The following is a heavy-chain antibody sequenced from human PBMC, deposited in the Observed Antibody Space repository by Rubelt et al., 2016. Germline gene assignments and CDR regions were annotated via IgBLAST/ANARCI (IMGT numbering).Heavy chain of an antibody. J-gene: IGHJ3*02. CDR2: IYYSGRT. D-gene: IGHD3-3*01. V-gene: IGHV4-31*03. CDR1: GGSISSGGYY. CDR3: TRENDDFWSGPNEAFDI. Sequence: QLQESGPGLVKPSQPLSLTCTVSGGSISSGGYYWSWIRQHPGKGLEWIGYIYYSGRTYYNPSLMSRVTISVDTSKIQFCLKLSSVTAADTAVYYCTRENDDFWSGPNEAFDIWGQGTMVTVSS.